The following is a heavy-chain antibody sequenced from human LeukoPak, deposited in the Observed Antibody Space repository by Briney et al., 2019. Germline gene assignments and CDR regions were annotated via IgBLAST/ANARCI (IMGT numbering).Heavy chain of an antibody. CDR3: ARGLQGGIVEPI. Sequence: NTSETLSLTCTVSGGSISCYYWSWIRQPAGKGLEWIGRIYSSGSTNYNPSLKSRVTMSVDTSKNQFSLKLISVTAADTAVYYCARGLQGGIVEPIWGQGTLVTVSS. J-gene: IGHJ4*02. CDR1: GGSISCYY. V-gene: IGHV4-4*07. CDR2: IYSSGST. D-gene: IGHD1-26*01.